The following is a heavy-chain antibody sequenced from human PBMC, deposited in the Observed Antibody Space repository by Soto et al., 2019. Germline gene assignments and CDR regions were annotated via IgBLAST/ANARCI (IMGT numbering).Heavy chain of an antibody. V-gene: IGHV3-33*01. J-gene: IGHJ3*02. CDR1: GFTFSSYG. CDR2: IWYDGSNK. Sequence: GGSLRLSCAASGFTFSSYGMHWVRQAPGKGLEWVAVIWYDGSNKCYADSVKGRFTISRGNSKNTLYLQMNSLRAEDTAVYYCARSIAVAGWEAFDIWGQGTMVTVSS. CDR3: ARSIAVAGWEAFDI. D-gene: IGHD6-19*01.